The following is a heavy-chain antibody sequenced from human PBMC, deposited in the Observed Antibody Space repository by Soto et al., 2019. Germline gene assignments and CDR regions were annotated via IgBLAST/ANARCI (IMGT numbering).Heavy chain of an antibody. D-gene: IGHD4-17*01. J-gene: IGHJ6*02. V-gene: IGHV4-59*01. Sequence: SETLSLTCTVSGGSISSYSWSWVRQPPGKGLEWIGYIYFSGSTNYNPSPKSRGTISVDTAKNQFSLKLSSVTAADTAVYYCARDYGGGYYYGMDVWGQGTTVTVSS. CDR3: ARDYGGGYYYGMDV. CDR1: GGSISSYS. CDR2: IYFSGST.